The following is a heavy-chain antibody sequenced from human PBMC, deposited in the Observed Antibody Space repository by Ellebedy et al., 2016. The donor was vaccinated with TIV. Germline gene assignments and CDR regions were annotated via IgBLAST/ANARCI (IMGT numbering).Heavy chain of an antibody. CDR2: IWYDGSNK. CDR1: GFTFSSYG. Sequence: GGSLRLSXAASGFTFSSYGMHWVRQAPGKGLEWVAVIWYDGSNKYYADSVKGRFTISRDNSKNTLYLQMNSLRAEDTAVYYCARDLDVSSYYDILTVLDYWGQGTLVTVSS. J-gene: IGHJ4*02. V-gene: IGHV3-33*01. D-gene: IGHD3-9*01. CDR3: ARDLDVSSYYDILTVLDY.